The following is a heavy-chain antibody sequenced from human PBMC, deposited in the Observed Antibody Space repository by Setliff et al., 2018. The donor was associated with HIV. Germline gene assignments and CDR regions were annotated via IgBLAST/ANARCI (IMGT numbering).Heavy chain of an antibody. CDR1: GGSISSSSYY. V-gene: IGHV4-39*01. Sequence: PSETLSLTCTVSGGSISSSSYYWGWIRQPPGKGLEWIGSIFNDGRTYYNPPLKSRVTIPMDTSTNQFSLKLTSVTAADTAVYFCARHFPSISLFFGDPGPFDRWGQGALVTVSS. CDR2: IFNDGRT. J-gene: IGHJ4*02. D-gene: IGHD3-10*01. CDR3: ARHFPSISLFFGDPGPFDR.